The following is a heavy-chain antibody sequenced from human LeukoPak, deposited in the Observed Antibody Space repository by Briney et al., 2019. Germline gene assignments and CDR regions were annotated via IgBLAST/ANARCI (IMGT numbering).Heavy chain of an antibody. CDR1: GGAFSNYF. D-gene: IGHD2-2*01. Sequence: SETLSLTCAVSGGAFSNYFWTWIRQPPGKGLEWIAEINDSGSTNSNSSLRSRVAISLDTSKNQFSLRLTSVTAADTAVYYCAGGQYCSTTTCYSARRYFDFWGQGTLVTVSS. CDR3: AGGQYCSTTTCYSARRYFDF. V-gene: IGHV4-34*01. J-gene: IGHJ4*02. CDR2: INDSGST.